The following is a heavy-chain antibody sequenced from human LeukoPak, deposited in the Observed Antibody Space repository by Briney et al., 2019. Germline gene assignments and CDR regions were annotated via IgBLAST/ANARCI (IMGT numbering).Heavy chain of an antibody. CDR2: ISYDGSNK. D-gene: IGHD3-10*01. Sequence: GRSLRLSCAVSGFTFSSYGMHWVRQAPGKGLEWVAVISYDGSNKYYADSVKGRFTISRDNSKNTLYLQMNSLRAEDTAVYYCVRSLRGDYDYWGQGTLVTVSS. CDR1: GFTFSSYG. V-gene: IGHV3-30*03. J-gene: IGHJ4*02. CDR3: VRSLRGDYDY.